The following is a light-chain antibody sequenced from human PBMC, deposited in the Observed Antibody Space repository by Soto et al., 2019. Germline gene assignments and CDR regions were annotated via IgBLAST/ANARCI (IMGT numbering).Light chain of an antibody. Sequence: EIVLTQSPGTLSLSPGERATLSCRASQSVSNRYLAWYQQKPGQAPRLLIYGASSRATGIPDRFSGSGSGTDFTLTINRLEPEDFAVYYCQQYATPPVTFGQGTKVDSK. J-gene: IGKJ1*01. V-gene: IGKV3-20*01. CDR2: GAS. CDR1: QSVSNRY. CDR3: QQYATPPVT.